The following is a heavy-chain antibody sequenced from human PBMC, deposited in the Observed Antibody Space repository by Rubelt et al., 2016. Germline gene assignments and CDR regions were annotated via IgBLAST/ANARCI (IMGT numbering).Heavy chain of an antibody. CDR1: GFTFSSYA. J-gene: IGHJ3*02. CDR2: ISVSGTET. CDR3: ASGTSHAFDI. V-gene: IGHV3-23*04. Sequence: EVQLVESGGGLVQPGGSLRLSCAASGFTFSSYAMSWVRQAPGKGLKWVSSISVSGTETYYSDSVKGRFTISSDDSKNTLCLHMNSLTAEDTAVYYCASGTSHAFDIWGQGTVLTVSS. D-gene: IGHD1-14*01.